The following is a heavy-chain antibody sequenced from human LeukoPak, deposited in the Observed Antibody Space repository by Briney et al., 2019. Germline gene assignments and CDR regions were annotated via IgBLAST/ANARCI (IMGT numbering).Heavy chain of an antibody. CDR2: IKQDGSEK. Sequence: GGSLRLSCAASGFTFSDYYMSWIRQAPGKGLEWVANIKQDGSEKYYVDSVKGRFTISRDNAKNSLYLQMNSLRAEDTAVYYCARARIAARRGGTVFDYWGQGTLVTVSS. J-gene: IGHJ4*02. CDR3: ARARIAARRGGTVFDY. CDR1: GFTFSDYY. V-gene: IGHV3-7*01. D-gene: IGHD6-6*01.